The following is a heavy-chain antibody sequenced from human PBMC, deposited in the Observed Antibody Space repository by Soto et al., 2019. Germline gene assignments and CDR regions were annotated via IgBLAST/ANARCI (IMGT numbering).Heavy chain of an antibody. CDR3: ARYVAALDY. J-gene: IGHJ4*02. Sequence: QVNLVESGGNLVKPGGSLRLSCVASGFTFSDYYMTWIRQAPGKGLEWLSYMSDSGNTIYYADSVKGRFTISMDNAKNSLYLQMNHLRVDDSAVYYCARYVAALDYWGRGTVVTVSS. CDR2: MSDSGNTI. D-gene: IGHD6-13*01. CDR1: GFTFSDYY. V-gene: IGHV3-11*01.